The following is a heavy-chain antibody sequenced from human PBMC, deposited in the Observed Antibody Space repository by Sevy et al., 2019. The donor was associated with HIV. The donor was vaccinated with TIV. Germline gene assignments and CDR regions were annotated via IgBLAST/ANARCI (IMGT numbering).Heavy chain of an antibody. CDR2: ISGGGGTT. J-gene: IGHJ6*02. D-gene: IGHD3-3*01. V-gene: IGHV3-23*01. CDR1: GFTFSSYA. Sequence: GGSLSLSCAASGFTFSSYAMSWVPQAPGKGLEWVSAISGGGGTTYYADSVKGRFTISRDNSKNTLYLQMNSLRAEDTAVYYCAKDLRRVTIFGVVKSRGGMDVWGQGTTVTVSS. CDR3: AKDLRRVTIFGVVKSRGGMDV.